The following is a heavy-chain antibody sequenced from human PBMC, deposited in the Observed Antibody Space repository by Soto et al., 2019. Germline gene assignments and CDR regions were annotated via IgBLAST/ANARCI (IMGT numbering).Heavy chain of an antibody. D-gene: IGHD3-22*01. CDR3: TRDVGNYHSSGYPLGGMDV. V-gene: IGHV1-69*01. CDR1: GGTFSSYA. CDR2: IIPIFGTA. Sequence: SSVKVSCKAAGGTFSSYAIGWLRQATGKGLEWMGGIIPIFGTANYAQKFQGRVTITADESTSTAYMELSSLKTEDTAVYYCTRDVGNYHSSGYPLGGMDVWGQGTTVTVSS. J-gene: IGHJ6*02.